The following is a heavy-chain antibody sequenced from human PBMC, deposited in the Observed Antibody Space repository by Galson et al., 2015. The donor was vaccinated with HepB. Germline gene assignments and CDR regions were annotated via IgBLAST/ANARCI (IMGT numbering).Heavy chain of an antibody. Sequence: SLRLSCAASGFTFSRLGMTWVRQAPGKGLECVSAIGVRGTTDYSDSVKGRFIISRDNSKNMLYLQMNNLGAEDTAVYYCAKGTTDIDYWGQGTLVTVSS. CDR1: GFTFSRLG. V-gene: IGHV3-23*01. J-gene: IGHJ4*02. CDR3: AKGTTDIDY. CDR2: IGVRGTT. D-gene: IGHD1-1*01.